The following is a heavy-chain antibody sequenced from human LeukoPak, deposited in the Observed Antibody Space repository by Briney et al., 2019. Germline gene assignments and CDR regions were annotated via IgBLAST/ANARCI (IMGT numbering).Heavy chain of an antibody. Sequence: SGGSLRLSCAASGFTFDDYAMHWIRQAPGKGLEWVSLISGDGGSTYYVDYVKGRFTISRDNSKKSLYLQMNSLRTEDSAFYYCAKAVSGYGIGYGGQGTLVTVSS. CDR3: AKAVSGYGIGY. V-gene: IGHV3-43*02. CDR1: GFTFDDYA. D-gene: IGHD5-12*01. CDR2: ISGDGGST. J-gene: IGHJ4*02.